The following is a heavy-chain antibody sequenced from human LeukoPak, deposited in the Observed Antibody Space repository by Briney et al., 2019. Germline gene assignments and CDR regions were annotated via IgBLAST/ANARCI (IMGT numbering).Heavy chain of an antibody. V-gene: IGHV3-48*03. Sequence: GGSLRLSCAVSGFPFSSYEMNWVRQAPGKGLEWVSLISSSGNDIFYADLVKGRFTISRDNAKNSLYLQMNSLRVDDTAVYYCARDLDYYATDYWGQGTLVTVSS. D-gene: IGHD3/OR15-3a*01. J-gene: IGHJ4*02. CDR1: GFPFSSYE. CDR2: ISSSGNDI. CDR3: ARDLDYYATDY.